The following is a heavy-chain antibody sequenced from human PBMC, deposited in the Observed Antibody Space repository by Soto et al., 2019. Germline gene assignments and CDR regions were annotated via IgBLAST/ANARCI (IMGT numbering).Heavy chain of an antibody. D-gene: IGHD4-17*01. V-gene: IGHV3-33*01. CDR3: ARDPGDYGDYVHLDY. J-gene: IGHJ4*02. Sequence: QVQLVESGGGVVQPGRSLRLSCAASGFIFSSYGMHWVRQSPGKGLEWVAVIWYDGSNEYHADSVKGRFSISRDNSKNTLYLQMNSLRAEDTAVYYCARDPGDYGDYVHLDYWGQGTLVTVSS. CDR2: IWYDGSNE. CDR1: GFIFSSYG.